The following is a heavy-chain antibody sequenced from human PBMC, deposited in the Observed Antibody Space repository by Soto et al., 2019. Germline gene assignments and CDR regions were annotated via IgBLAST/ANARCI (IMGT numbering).Heavy chain of an antibody. Sequence: PGGSLRLSCAVSGVTFRTHAMNWVRQAPGKGLEWVSGISGTGSSTYYADSVKGRFTISRDNSKNTLYLQMNSLRAEDTAVYYCAKDSVHCNGANCYFDFWGQGTLVTVSS. CDR2: ISGTGSST. CDR3: AKDSVHCNGANCYFDF. D-gene: IGHD2-15*01. CDR1: GVTFRTHA. J-gene: IGHJ4*02. V-gene: IGHV3-23*01.